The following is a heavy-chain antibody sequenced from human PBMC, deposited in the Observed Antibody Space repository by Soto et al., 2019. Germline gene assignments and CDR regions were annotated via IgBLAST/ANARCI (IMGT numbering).Heavy chain of an antibody. CDR3: ARSGAEMATDPRAPFDY. CDR1: GGSISSSSYY. J-gene: IGHJ4*02. D-gene: IGHD5-12*01. CDR2: IYYSGST. Sequence: SETLSLTCTVSGGSISSSSYYWGWIRQPPGKGLEWIGSIYYSGSTYYNPSLKSRVTISVDTSKNQFSLKLSSVTAADTAVYYCARSGAEMATDPRAPFDYWGQGTLVTVSS. V-gene: IGHV4-39*01.